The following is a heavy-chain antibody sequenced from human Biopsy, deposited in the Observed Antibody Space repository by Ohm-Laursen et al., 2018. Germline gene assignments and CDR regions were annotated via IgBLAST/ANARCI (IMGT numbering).Heavy chain of an antibody. V-gene: IGHV6-1*01. CDR3: ARGRYAAFDI. J-gene: IGHJ3*02. CDR1: GDSVSSNTVA. CDR2: TIYRSKWSN. D-gene: IGHD3-9*01. Sequence: QTLSLTCAISGDSVSSNTVAWNWIRQSPSRGLEWLGRTIYRSKWSNDYAVSVKNRITIDPDTSRNQFSLQLNSVTPEDTAIYYCARGRYAAFDIWGQGTKVTISS.